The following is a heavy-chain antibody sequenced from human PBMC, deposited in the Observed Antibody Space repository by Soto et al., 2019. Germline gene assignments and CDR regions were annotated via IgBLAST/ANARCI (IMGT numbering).Heavy chain of an antibody. D-gene: IGHD6-13*01. CDR2: IYHTGST. J-gene: IGHJ4*02. CDR3: ASLHRAAAGSDY. Sequence: SETLSLTCAVSGAPISTSNWWTWVRQPPGKGLEWIGEIYHTGSTHYNPALKSRLTISVDTSKNQFSLTLTSVTAADTAMYYCASLHRAAAGSDYWGQGTLVTVSS. V-gene: IGHV4-4*02. CDR1: GAPISTSNW.